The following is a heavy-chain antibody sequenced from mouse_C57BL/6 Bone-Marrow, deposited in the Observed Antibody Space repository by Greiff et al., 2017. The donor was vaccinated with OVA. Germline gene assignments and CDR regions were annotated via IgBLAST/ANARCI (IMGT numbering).Heavy chain of an antibody. D-gene: IGHD2-5*01. CDR3: AREGDSNLYFDY. J-gene: IGHJ2*01. CDR1: GYTFTSYG. CDR2: IYPRSGNT. V-gene: IGHV1-81*01. Sequence: QVQLQQSGAELARPGASVKLSCKASGYTFTSYGISWVKQRTGQGLEWIGEIYPRSGNTYYNEKFKGKATLTADKSSSTAYMELRSLTSEDSAVYFCAREGDSNLYFDYWGQGTTLTVSS.